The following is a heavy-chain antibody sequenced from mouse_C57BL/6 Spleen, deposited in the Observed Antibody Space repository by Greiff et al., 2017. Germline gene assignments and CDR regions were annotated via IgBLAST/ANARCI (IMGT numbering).Heavy chain of an antibody. CDR3: ARISEFITKYFDY. V-gene: IGHV3-6*01. J-gene: IGHJ2*01. CDR2: ISYDGSN. CDR1: GYSITSGYY. D-gene: IGHD1-1*01. Sequence: EVKLMESGPGLVKPSQSLSLTCSVTGYSITSGYYWNWIRQFPGNKLEWMGYISYDGSNNYNPSLKNRISITRDTSKNQFFLKLNSVTTEDTATYYCARISEFITKYFDYWGQGTTLTVSA.